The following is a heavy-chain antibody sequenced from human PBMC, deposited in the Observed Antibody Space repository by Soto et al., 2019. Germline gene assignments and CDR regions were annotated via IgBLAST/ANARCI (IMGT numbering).Heavy chain of an antibody. CDR2: ISYDGSNK. J-gene: IGHJ4*02. V-gene: IGHV3-30*18. Sequence: VGSLRLSCAASGFTFSSYGMHWVRQAPGKGLEWVAVISYDGSNKYYADSVKGRFTISRDNSKNTLYLQMNSLRAEDTAVYYCAKGPRYGSLDYWGQGTRVTVSS. CDR1: GFTFSSYG. CDR3: AKGPRYGSLDY. D-gene: IGHD3-10*01.